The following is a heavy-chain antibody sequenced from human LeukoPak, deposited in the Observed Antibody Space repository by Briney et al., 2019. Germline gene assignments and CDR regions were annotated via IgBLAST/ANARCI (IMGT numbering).Heavy chain of an antibody. Sequence: SETLALTCTVSGGSISSYYWSWIRQPPGKGLEWTGYIYYSGSTKYNPSLKSRVTISVDMSKNQFSLKLSSVTAADTAVYYCASLGRGYCSDGSCLGDAFDIWGQGTMVTVSS. CDR1: GGSISSYY. CDR3: ASLGRGYCSDGSCLGDAFDI. D-gene: IGHD2-15*01. J-gene: IGHJ3*02. CDR2: IYYSGST. V-gene: IGHV4-59*08.